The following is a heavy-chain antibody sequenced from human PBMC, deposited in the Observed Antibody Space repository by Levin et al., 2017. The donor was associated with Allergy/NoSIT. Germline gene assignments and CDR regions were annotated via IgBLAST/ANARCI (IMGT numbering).Heavy chain of an antibody. CDR1: GGTFSSYA. V-gene: IGHV1-69*01. CDR3: ARLSCGSRDGYSISHNQQY. J-gene: IGHJ4*02. D-gene: IGHD5-24*01. Sequence: GGSLRLSCKASGGTFSSYAISWVRQAPGQGLEWMGGIIPIFGTANYAQKFQGRVTITADESTSTAYMELSSLRSEDTAVYYCARLSCGSRDGYSISHNQQYWGQGTLVTVSS. CDR2: IIPIFGTA.